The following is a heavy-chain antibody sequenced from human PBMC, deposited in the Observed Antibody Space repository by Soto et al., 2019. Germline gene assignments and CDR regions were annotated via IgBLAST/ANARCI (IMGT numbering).Heavy chain of an antibody. Sequence: SETLSLTCTVSGGSISSGGYYWSWIRQHPGKGLEWIGYIYYSGSTYYNPSLKSRVTISVDTSKNQFSLKLSSVTAADTAVYYCARVNFGELSAHFDYWGQGTLVTVSS. D-gene: IGHD3-10*01. V-gene: IGHV4-31*03. CDR3: ARVNFGELSAHFDY. CDR1: GGSISSGGYY. J-gene: IGHJ4*02. CDR2: IYYSGST.